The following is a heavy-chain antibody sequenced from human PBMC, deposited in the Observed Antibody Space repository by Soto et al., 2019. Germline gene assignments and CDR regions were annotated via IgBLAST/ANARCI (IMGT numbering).Heavy chain of an antibody. CDR1: GYSFASYW. Sequence: PGESLKISCKGSGYSFASYWISWVRQMPGKGLEWMGRIDPSDSYTNYSPSFQGHVTISADKSISTAYLQWSSLKASDTAMYYCASNLYSSSGNYYYGMDVWGQGTTVTAP. V-gene: IGHV5-10-1*01. D-gene: IGHD6-6*01. J-gene: IGHJ6*02. CDR2: IDPSDSYT. CDR3: ASNLYSSSGNYYYGMDV.